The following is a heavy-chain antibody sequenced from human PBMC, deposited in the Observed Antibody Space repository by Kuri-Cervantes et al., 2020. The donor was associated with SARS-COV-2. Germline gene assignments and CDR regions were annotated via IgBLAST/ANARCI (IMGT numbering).Heavy chain of an antibody. V-gene: IGHV4-59*01. D-gene: IGHD3-9*01. CDR2: IYYSGST. Sequence: GSLRLSCTVSGGSISSYYWSWIRQPPGKGLEWIGYIYYSGSTNYNPSLKSRVTISVETSKNQFSMKLSSVTAADTAVYYCARDIRVRYFDGDYYYYGMDVWGQGTTVTVSS. CDR1: GGSISSYY. CDR3: ARDIRVRYFDGDYYYYGMDV. J-gene: IGHJ6*02.